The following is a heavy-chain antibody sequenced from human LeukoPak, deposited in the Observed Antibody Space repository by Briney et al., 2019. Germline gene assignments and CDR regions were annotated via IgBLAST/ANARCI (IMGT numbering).Heavy chain of an antibody. J-gene: IGHJ4*02. V-gene: IGHV3-23*01. CDR3: AKGTGYDYVWGSYRYPDY. CDR1: GFTFSSYS. Sequence: PGGSLRLSCAASGFTFSSYSMNWVRQAPGKGLEWVSAISGSGGSTYYADSVKGRFTISRDNSKNTLYLQMNSLRAEDTAVYYCAKGTGYDYVWGSYRYPDYWGQGTLVTVSS. CDR2: ISGSGGST. D-gene: IGHD3-16*02.